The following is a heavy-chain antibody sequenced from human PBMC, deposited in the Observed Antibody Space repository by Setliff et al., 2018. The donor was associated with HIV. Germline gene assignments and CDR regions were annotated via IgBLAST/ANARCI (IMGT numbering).Heavy chain of an antibody. CDR3: VRTISGADAFDI. J-gene: IGHJ3*02. Sequence: PSETLSLTCAVSGDSINSRYWWSWVRQPPGKGLEWIGEILQSYTTNYNPSLKSRVTISVDKSKNQLSLNVWSVTAADTAVYYCVRTISGADAFDIWGQGTMVTVSS. CDR2: ILQSYTT. CDR1: GDSINSRYW. D-gene: IGHD5-12*01. V-gene: IGHV4-4*02.